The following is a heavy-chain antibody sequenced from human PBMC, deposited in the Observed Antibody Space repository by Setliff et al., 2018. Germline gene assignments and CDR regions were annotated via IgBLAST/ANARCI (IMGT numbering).Heavy chain of an antibody. Sequence: ASVKVSCKASGYAFNSYTLHWVRQAPGQRLEWMGWINAGNGNTKYSQKFQDRVTMTTDTSTSTACMELTSLTSDDTALYYCVRGQGPRTVVAIPFDHWGQGTLVTVSS. CDR3: VRGQGPRTVVAIPFDH. J-gene: IGHJ4*02. V-gene: IGHV1-3*01. D-gene: IGHD3-22*01. CDR2: INAGNGNT. CDR1: GYAFNSYT.